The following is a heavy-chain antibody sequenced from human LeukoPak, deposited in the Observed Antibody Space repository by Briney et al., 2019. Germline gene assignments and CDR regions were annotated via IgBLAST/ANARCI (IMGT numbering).Heavy chain of an antibody. V-gene: IGHV4-34*01. CDR1: GGSFSGYY. Sequence: PSETLSLTCAVYGGSFSGYYWSWIRQPPGKGLERIGEINHSGSTNYNPSLKSRVTISVDTSKNQFSLKLSSVTAADTAVYYCASRIAARPENDYWGQGTLVTVSS. CDR3: ASRIAARPENDY. CDR2: INHSGST. J-gene: IGHJ4*02. D-gene: IGHD6-6*01.